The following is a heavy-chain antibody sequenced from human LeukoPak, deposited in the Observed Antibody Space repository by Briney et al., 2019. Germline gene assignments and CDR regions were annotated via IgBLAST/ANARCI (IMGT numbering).Heavy chain of an antibody. CDR2: ITPNSGGT. Sequence: ASVKVSCKASGYTFTDYNVNWVRQAPGQGLEWMGWITPNSGGTRYAQKFQGRVSMTRDTSISTAYMELSRLRSDDTAVYYCARDYDSGSYFGYWGQGTLDTVSS. D-gene: IGHD3-10*01. CDR1: GYTFTDYN. CDR3: ARDYDSGSYFGY. V-gene: IGHV1-2*02. J-gene: IGHJ4*02.